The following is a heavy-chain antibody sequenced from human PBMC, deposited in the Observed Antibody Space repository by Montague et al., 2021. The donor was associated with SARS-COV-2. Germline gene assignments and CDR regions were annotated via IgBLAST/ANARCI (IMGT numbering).Heavy chain of an antibody. CDR2: IDNNGST. V-gene: IGHV4-59*01. CDR3: ARGGGDSADYYYYAMDV. D-gene: IGHD2-21*02. Sequence: SETLSLTCTVSGGSISSYYWRWIRQPPGKGLQWIGYIDNNGSTNCNTSLKSRVTLSIDTSKNQFSLKLTSVTAADTAVYYCARGGGDSADYYYYAMDVWGQGTTVTVSS. CDR1: GGSISSYY. J-gene: IGHJ6*02.